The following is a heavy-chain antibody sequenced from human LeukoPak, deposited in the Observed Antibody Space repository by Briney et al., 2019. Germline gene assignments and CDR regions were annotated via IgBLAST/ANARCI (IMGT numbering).Heavy chain of an antibody. CDR1: GYTLTELS. Sequence: ASVKVSCKVSGYTLTELSMHWVRQAPGKGLEWMGGFDPEDGETIYAQKFQGRVTMTEETSTDTAYMELSSLRSDDTAVYYCATDPGAGTTAFLAFDIWGQGTMAPVSS. J-gene: IGHJ3*02. CDR2: FDPEDGET. V-gene: IGHV1-24*01. CDR3: ATDPGAGTTAFLAFDI. D-gene: IGHD1-1*01.